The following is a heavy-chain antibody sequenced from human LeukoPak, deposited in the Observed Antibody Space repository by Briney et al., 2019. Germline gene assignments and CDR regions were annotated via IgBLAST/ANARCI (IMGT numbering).Heavy chain of an antibody. V-gene: IGHV3-33*01. CDR1: GFTFSSYG. Sequence: GRSLRLSCAASGFTFSSYGMHWVRQAPGKGLEWVAVIWYDGSNKYYADSVKGRFTISRDNSKNTLYLQMNSLRADDTAVYYCARADSSGKIFDYWGQGTLVTVSS. CDR3: ARADSSGKIFDY. CDR2: IWYDGSNK. D-gene: IGHD3-22*01. J-gene: IGHJ4*02.